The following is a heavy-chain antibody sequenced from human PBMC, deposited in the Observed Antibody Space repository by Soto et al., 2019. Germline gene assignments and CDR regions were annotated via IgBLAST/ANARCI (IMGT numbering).Heavy chain of an antibody. J-gene: IGHJ4*02. CDR1: GFTFSSYA. CDR2: ISYDGSNK. CDR3: AIKRPDYGGNSGEWGFDY. Sequence: QVQLVESGGGVVQPGRSLRLSCAASGFTFSSYAMHWVRQAPGKGLEWVAVISYDGSNKYYADSVKGRFTISRDNSKNKLYLQMNSLRAEDTAVYYCAIKRPDYGGNSGEWGFDYWGQGTLVTVSS. D-gene: IGHD4-17*01. V-gene: IGHV3-30-3*01.